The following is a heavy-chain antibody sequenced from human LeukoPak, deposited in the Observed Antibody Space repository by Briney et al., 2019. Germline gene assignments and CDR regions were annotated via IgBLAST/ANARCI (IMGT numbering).Heavy chain of an antibody. Sequence: GTSVKVSCKASGFTVTSSAMQWVRQARGQRLEWIGWIVVGSGNTNYAQKFQERVTITRDMSTSTVYMELSSLRFEDTAIYYCARGSGSSNYLADYWGQGTLVTVSS. V-gene: IGHV1-58*02. J-gene: IGHJ4*02. D-gene: IGHD6-13*01. CDR1: GFTVTSSA. CDR2: IVVGSGNT. CDR3: ARGSGSSNYLADY.